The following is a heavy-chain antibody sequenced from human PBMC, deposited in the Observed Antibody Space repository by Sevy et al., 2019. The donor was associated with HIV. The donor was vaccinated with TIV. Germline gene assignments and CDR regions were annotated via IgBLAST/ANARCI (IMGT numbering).Heavy chain of an antibody. Sequence: GGSLRLSCAVSGFTLTSYAMNWVRQAPGKGLEWVSGVSGSGGSTYYADSVKGRFTIPRANRRNTLYLQINSLRAEDTAVYYCVKDVAYDNTYLDYWGQGTLVTVSS. CDR2: VSGSGGST. CDR1: GFTLTSYA. D-gene: IGHD3-22*01. V-gene: IGHV3-23*01. J-gene: IGHJ4*02. CDR3: VKDVAYDNTYLDY.